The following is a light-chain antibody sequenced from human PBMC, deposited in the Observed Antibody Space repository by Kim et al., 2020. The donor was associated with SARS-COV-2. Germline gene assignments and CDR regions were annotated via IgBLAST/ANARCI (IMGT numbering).Light chain of an antibody. CDR1: TGPSSCA. CDR3: QTWGTGMGV. CDR2: LKSDGSQ. Sequence: ACVRLACPLSTGPSSCALAWHQQRTAKGPGYLMKLKSDGSQSEGDGIPARFSGSSSGAERYLTIASRQSENEADYSCQTWGTGMGVFGGGTQLTVL. J-gene: IGLJ3*02. V-gene: IGLV4-69*01.